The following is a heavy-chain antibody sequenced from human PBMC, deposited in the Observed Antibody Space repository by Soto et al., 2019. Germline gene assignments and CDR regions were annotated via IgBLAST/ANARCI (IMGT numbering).Heavy chain of an antibody. Sequence: QVQLVESGGGLVKPGGSLRLSCAASGFTFSDYYMSWLRQAPGKGLEWVSYISSSGSTIYYADSVKGRFTISRDNAKTSLYLQMNSLIAEDTAVYYCARLPIVVVVAATSFDYWGQGTLVTVSS. V-gene: IGHV3-11*01. D-gene: IGHD2-15*01. CDR1: GFTFSDYY. J-gene: IGHJ4*02. CDR3: ARLPIVVVVAATSFDY. CDR2: ISSSGSTI.